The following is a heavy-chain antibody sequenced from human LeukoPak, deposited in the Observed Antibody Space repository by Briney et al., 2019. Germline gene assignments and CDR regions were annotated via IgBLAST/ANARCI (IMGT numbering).Heavy chain of an antibody. Sequence: PGRSLRLSCAASGFTFSSYGMHWVRQAPGKGLEWVAVIWYDGSNKYYADSVKGRFTISRDSSKNTLYLQMNSLRAEDTAVYYCAKSDISGSYPYYFDYWGQGTLVTVSS. V-gene: IGHV3-33*06. CDR1: GFTFSSYG. CDR2: IWYDGSNK. J-gene: IGHJ4*02. D-gene: IGHD1-26*01. CDR3: AKSDISGSYPYYFDY.